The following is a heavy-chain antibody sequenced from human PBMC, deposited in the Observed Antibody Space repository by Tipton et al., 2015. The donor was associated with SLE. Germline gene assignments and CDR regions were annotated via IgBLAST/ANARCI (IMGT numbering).Heavy chain of an antibody. CDR3: AKEFVPGIAAAGPLPYYYGMDV. D-gene: IGHD6-13*01. V-gene: IGHV3-23*03. Sequence: SLRLSCAASGFTFSSYAMSWVRQAPGKGLEWVSVIYSGGSTYYADSVKGRFTISRGNSKNTLYLQMNSLRAEDTAVYYCAKEFVPGIAAAGPLPYYYGMDVWGQGTTVTVSS. CDR1: GFTFSSYA. CDR2: IYSGGST. J-gene: IGHJ6*02.